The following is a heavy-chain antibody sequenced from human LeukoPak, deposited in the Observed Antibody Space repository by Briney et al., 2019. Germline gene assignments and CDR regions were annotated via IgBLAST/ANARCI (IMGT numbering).Heavy chain of an antibody. V-gene: IGHV3-20*04. CDR3: AGDLAVAGYCYFDL. J-gene: IGHJ2*01. CDR2: INWNGGST. Sequence: GGSLRLSCAATGFTFDQYGMSWVHQAPGKGLEGVSVINWNGGSTGYADSVKGRFTISRDNAKNSLYLQMNTLRAEDPALYSCAGDLAVAGYCYFDLCGRGTLVTVSS. CDR1: GFTFDQYG. D-gene: IGHD6-19*01.